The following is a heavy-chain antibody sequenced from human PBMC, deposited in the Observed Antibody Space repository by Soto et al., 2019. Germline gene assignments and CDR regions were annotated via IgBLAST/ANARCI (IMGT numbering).Heavy chain of an antibody. CDR3: ARADCSGGSCLYYFDY. D-gene: IGHD2-15*01. Sequence: SETLSLTCAVYGGSFSGYDWSWIRQPPGKGLEWIGEINHSGSTNYNPSLKSRVTISVDTSKNQFSLKLSSVTAADTAVYYCARADCSGGSCLYYFDYWGQGTLVTVSS. V-gene: IGHV4-34*01. CDR1: GGSFSGYD. J-gene: IGHJ4*02. CDR2: INHSGST.